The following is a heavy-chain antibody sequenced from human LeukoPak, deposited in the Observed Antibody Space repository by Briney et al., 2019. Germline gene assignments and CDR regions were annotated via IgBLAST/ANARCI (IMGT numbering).Heavy chain of an antibody. V-gene: IGHV4-39*07. D-gene: IGHD2-21*02. CDR1: GGSISSSSYY. CDR3: ARLDVTAIDY. J-gene: IGHJ4*02. CDR2: IYYSGST. Sequence: SETLSLTCTVSGGSISSSSYYWGWIRQPPGKGLEWIGSIYYSGSTYYNPSLKSRVTISVDTSKNQFSLKLSSVTAADTAVYYCARLDVTAIDYWGQGTLVTVSS.